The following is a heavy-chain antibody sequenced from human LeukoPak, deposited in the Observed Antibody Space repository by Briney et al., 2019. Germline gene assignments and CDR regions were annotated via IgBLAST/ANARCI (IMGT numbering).Heavy chain of an antibody. Sequence: ASVKVSCKASGGTFSSYAISWVRQAPGQGLEWMGWINPNSGGTKYAQKFQGRVTMTRDTSISTAYMDLSRVRSDDTAVYYCARGDYLFGLDYWGQGTLVTVSA. CDR1: GGTFSSYA. V-gene: IGHV1-2*02. J-gene: IGHJ4*02. CDR3: ARGDYLFGLDY. CDR2: INPNSGGT. D-gene: IGHD3-16*01.